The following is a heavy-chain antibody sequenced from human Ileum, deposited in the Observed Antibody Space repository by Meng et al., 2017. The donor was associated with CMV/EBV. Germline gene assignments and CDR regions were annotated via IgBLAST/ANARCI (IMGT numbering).Heavy chain of an antibody. V-gene: IGHV3-7*01. Sequence: GGSLRLSCAASEFTFNSHWRSWARQAPGKGLEWVANINEDGSQKYYADSVKGRFIISRDNAKNSLYLQVISLRAEDTARYYCVKQLTGSAAWWFDPWGQGTLVTVSS. CDR1: EFTFNSHW. CDR2: INEDGSQK. CDR3: VKQLTGSAAWWFDP. J-gene: IGHJ5*02. D-gene: IGHD5-24*01.